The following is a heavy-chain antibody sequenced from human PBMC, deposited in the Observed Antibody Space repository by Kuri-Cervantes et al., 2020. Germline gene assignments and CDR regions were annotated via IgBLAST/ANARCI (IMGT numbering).Heavy chain of an antibody. V-gene: IGHV1-46*01. J-gene: IGHJ6*02. CDR2: INPSGGST. CDR3: ARGLGSGSYYYYYYGMDV. Sequence: ASVKVSCKASGYTFTSYYMHWVRQAPGQGLEWMGIINPSGGSTSYAQKFQGRVTMTRNTSISTAYMELSSLRSEDTAVYYCARGLGSGSYYYYYYGMDVWGQGTTVTVSS. D-gene: IGHD3-10*01. CDR1: GYTFTSYY.